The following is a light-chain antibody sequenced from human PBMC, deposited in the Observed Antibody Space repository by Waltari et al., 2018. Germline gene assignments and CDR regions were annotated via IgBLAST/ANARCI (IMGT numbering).Light chain of an antibody. CDR1: GVRSTNV. J-gene: IGLJ3*02. CDR3: ESGGHGTWV. V-gene: IGLV4-69*01. CDR2: INSDGSH. Sequence: QLVLTQSPSASASLGASVKLTCTLIGVRSTNVIAWHQQQPEKGPRFLMRINSDGSHIKGDEIPDRFSGSSSGAEHYLTISSVQSEDEADYYCESGGHGTWVFGGGTKLTVL.